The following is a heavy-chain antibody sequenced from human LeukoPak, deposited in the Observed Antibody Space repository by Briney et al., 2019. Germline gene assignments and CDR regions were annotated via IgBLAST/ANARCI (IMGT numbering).Heavy chain of an antibody. CDR2: ISGSGGRT. Sequence: GGSLRLSCAASGFTFSSYAMNWVRQAPGKGLEWVSAISGSGGRTYDADSVKGRFTISRDNSKNTLYPQMNSLRAEDTAVYYCAKWAIYYDFKRYYFDYWGQGTLVTVSS. D-gene: IGHD3-22*01. J-gene: IGHJ4*02. CDR1: GFTFSSYA. V-gene: IGHV3-23*01. CDR3: AKWAIYYDFKRYYFDY.